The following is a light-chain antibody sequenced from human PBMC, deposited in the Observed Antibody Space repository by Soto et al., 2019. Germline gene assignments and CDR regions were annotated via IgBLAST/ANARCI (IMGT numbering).Light chain of an antibody. CDR2: STN. CDR3: VLYVGSGIWV. V-gene: IGLV8-61*01. Sequence: QTVVTQEPSLSVSPGGTVTLTCGLSSRSVSTSYYPSWYQQTPGQAPRTLIYSTNTRSSGVPDRFSGSILGNKAALTIAGAQADDESDYYCVLYVGSGIWVFGGGTKLTVL. CDR1: SRSVSTSYY. J-gene: IGLJ3*02.